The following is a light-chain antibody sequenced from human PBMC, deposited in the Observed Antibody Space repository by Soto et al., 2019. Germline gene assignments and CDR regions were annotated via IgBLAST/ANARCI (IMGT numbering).Light chain of an antibody. CDR2: DAS. V-gene: IGKV3-11*01. CDR1: QSVSSY. Sequence: EIVLTQSPATLALSPGARATLSCRASQSVSSYLAWYQQKPGQAPRLLIYDASNRATGIPARFSGSGSGTDFTLTISSLEPEDFAVYYCQQRSNWPPPYTFGQGTKLEIK. J-gene: IGKJ2*01. CDR3: QQRSNWPPPYT.